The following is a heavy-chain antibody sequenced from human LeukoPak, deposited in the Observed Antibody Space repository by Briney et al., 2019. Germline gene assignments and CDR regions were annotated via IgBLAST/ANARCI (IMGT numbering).Heavy chain of an antibody. CDR1: GFTFSSYG. Sequence: RQSLRLSCAASGFTFSSYGMHWVRQAPGKGLEWVAFIRDDGSNKYYADSVKGRFTISRDNSKDTMYLQMNSLRAEDTAVYYCAKRFSYYDFWSGSNGDAFDIWGQGTMVTVSS. CDR2: IRDDGSNK. D-gene: IGHD3-3*01. J-gene: IGHJ3*02. V-gene: IGHV3-30*02. CDR3: AKRFSYYDFWSGSNGDAFDI.